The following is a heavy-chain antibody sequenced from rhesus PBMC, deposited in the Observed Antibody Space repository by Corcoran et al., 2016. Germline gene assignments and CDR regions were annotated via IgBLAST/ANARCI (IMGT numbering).Heavy chain of an antibody. V-gene: IGHV4S10*01. Sequence: QVQLQESGPGVVKPSETLSLTCAVSGGSISDSSRWSWIRPHPGKGLEWIGYIYGRSTSTNYNPSLKSRVTISKDTSKNQFSLKLSSVTAADTAVYYCARDGPYGLDSWGQGVVVTVSS. J-gene: IGHJ6*01. CDR1: GGSISDSSR. CDR2: IYGRSTST. CDR3: ARDGPYGLDS.